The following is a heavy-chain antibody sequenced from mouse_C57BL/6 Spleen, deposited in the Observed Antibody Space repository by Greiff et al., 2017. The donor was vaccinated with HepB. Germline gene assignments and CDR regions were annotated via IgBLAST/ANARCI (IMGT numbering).Heavy chain of an antibody. CDR2: IYPGSGST. J-gene: IGHJ4*01. CDR3: ARSNYGYEYAMDY. Sequence: QVHVKQPGAELVKPGASVKMSCKASGYTFTSYWITWVKQRPGQGLEWIGDIYPGSGSTNYNEKFKSKATLTVDTSSSTAYMQLSSLTSEDSAVYYCARSNYGYEYAMDYWGQGTSVTVSS. CDR1: GYTFTSYW. D-gene: IGHD2-2*01. V-gene: IGHV1-55*01.